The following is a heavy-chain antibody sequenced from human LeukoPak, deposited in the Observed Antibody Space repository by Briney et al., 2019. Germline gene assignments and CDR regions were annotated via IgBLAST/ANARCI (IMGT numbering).Heavy chain of an antibody. Sequence: ASVKVSCKASGYTFSRYYMHWVRQAPGQGLEWMGIINPSGGSTSYAQKFQGRVTMTRDTSTTTVYLELSSLRSEDTAVYYCVGDLKTWTGPAYWGQGTLVTVSS. V-gene: IGHV1-46*01. CDR2: INPSGGST. D-gene: IGHD3/OR15-3a*01. CDR1: GYTFSRYY. CDR3: VGDLKTWTGPAY. J-gene: IGHJ4*02.